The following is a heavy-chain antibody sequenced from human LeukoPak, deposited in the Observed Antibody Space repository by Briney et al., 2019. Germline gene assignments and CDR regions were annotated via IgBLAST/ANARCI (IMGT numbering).Heavy chain of an antibody. V-gene: IGHV1-18*01. CDR1: GYTFTSYG. D-gene: IGHD1-7*01. J-gene: IGHJ4*02. Sequence: ASVKVSCKASGYTFTSYGISWVRQAPGQGLEWMGWISAYNGNTSYAQKLQGRVTMTTDTSTSTAYMELRSLRSDDTAVYYCCITGTSYNPIDYWGQGTLVTVSS. CDR2: ISAYNGNT. CDR3: CITGTSYNPIDY.